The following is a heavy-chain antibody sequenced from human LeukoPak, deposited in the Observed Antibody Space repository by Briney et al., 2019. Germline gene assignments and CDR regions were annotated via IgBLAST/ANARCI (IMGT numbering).Heavy chain of an antibody. V-gene: IGHV4-59*01. CDR1: GGSITSYY. CDR2: IYYSGST. D-gene: IGHD3-9*01. CDR3: ARDNYDILTGYYNRYFDL. Sequence: SETLSLTCTVSGGSITSYYWSWIRQPPGKGLEWIGYIYYSGSTNYNPSLKSRVTISVDTSKNQFSLKLSSVTAADTAVYYCARDNYDILTGYYNRYFDLWGRGTLVTVSP. J-gene: IGHJ2*01.